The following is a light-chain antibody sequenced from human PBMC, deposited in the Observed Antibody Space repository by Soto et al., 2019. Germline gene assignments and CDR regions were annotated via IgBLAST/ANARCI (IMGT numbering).Light chain of an antibody. CDR1: NIGSKS. CDR3: QVWDSSSEHNYV. Sequence: SYALPKPRSVSVAPGQTSRITCGGNNIGSKSVHWYQQKPGQAPVLVVYDDSDRPSGIPERFSGSNSGNTATLTISRVEAGDEADYYCQVWDSSSEHNYVFGTGTKVTVL. J-gene: IGLJ1*01. V-gene: IGLV3-21*02. CDR2: DDS.